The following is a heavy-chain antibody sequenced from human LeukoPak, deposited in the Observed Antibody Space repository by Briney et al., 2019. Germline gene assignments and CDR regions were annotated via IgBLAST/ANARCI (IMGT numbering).Heavy chain of an antibody. D-gene: IGHD1-20*01. CDR2: INHSGST. V-gene: IGHV4-34*01. J-gene: IGHJ4*02. Sequence: SEPLSLTCAVYGASFSGSDWSWIRQPPGKGLEWLGEINHSGSTNYNASLTSRVTISVHTSNNQFFLQLSSVAAADTAVYYCARSNWNYVGYWGQGTLVTVSS. CDR1: GASFSGSD. CDR3: ARSNWNYVGY.